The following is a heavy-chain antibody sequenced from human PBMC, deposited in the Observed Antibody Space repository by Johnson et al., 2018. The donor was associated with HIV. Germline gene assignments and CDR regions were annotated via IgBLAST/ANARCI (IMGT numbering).Heavy chain of an antibody. J-gene: IGHJ3*02. CDR2: ISWNSGSI. V-gene: IGHV3-9*01. Sequence: QLVESGGGLVQPGRSLRLSCAASGFTFDDYAMHWVRQAPGKGLEWVSGISWNSGSIGYADSVKGRFTISRDNSKNTLYLQMNSLRAEDTAVYYCARSWELGETAFDIWGQGTMVTVSS. CDR3: ARSWELGETAFDI. CDR1: GFTFDDYA. D-gene: IGHD1-26*01.